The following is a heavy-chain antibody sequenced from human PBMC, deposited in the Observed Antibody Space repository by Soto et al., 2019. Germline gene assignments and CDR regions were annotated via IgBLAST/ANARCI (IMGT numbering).Heavy chain of an antibody. CDR3: TRGVLA. CDR2: ISPSGSP. CDR1: GGSVSSGGYS. Sequence: QVQLQESGSRLVRPSQTLSLTCSVSGGSVSSGGYSWSWIRQPPGKGLEWIGFISPSGSPDYNPSLKSQVTISVDRSKNQISLELSSVTAADTAVYYCTRGVLAWGPGTLVTVSS. J-gene: IGHJ4*02. D-gene: IGHD2-8*01. V-gene: IGHV4-30-2*01.